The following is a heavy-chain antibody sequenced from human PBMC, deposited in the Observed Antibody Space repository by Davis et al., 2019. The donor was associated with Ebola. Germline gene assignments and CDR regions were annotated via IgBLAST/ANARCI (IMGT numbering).Heavy chain of an antibody. CDR3: ARVRGTNVDY. CDR2: ISSSGTTI. J-gene: IGHJ4*02. V-gene: IGHV3-11*04. D-gene: IGHD2-8*01. Sequence: GESLKISCAASGFTFSGYYMTWIRQAPGKGLEWISYISSSGTTIYYADSVKGRFTISRDNAKNSLSLLMNSLRTDDTAVYYCARVRGTNVDYWGQGALVTVSS. CDR1: GFTFSGYY.